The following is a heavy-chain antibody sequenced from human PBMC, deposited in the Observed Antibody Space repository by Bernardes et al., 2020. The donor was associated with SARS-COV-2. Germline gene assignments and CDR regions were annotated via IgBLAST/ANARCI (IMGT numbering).Heavy chain of an antibody. D-gene: IGHD3-10*01. V-gene: IGHV3-30*18. CDR1: GFTFSSYG. Sequence: GGSLRLSCAASGFTFSSYGMHWVRQAPGKGLEWVAVISYDGSNKYYADSVKGRFTISRDNSKNTLYLQMNSLRAEDTAVYYCAKDENYGSGSYYNHTHDYWGQGTLVTVSS. CDR2: ISYDGSNK. CDR3: AKDENYGSGSYYNHTHDY. J-gene: IGHJ4*02.